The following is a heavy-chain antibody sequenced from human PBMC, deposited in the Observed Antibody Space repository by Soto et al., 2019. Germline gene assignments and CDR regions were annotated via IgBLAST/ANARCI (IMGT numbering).Heavy chain of an antibody. CDR2: ISGSGSST. CDR1: GFIFSNYA. D-gene: IGHD6-6*01. Sequence: PGGSLRLSCAASGFIFSNYAMSWVRQAPGKGLEWVSFISGSGSSTYYADSVKGRFTISRGNSKNTLYLQMNSLRAEDAAVYYCVREDSSSGLHLDHWGRGTLVTVSS. J-gene: IGHJ4*02. CDR3: VREDSSSGLHLDH. V-gene: IGHV3-23*01.